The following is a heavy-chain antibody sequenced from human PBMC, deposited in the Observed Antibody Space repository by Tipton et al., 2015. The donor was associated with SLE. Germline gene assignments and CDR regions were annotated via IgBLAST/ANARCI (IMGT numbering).Heavy chain of an antibody. CDR2: IYYSGST. Sequence: TLSLTCAVYGGSFSGYYWGWIRQPPGKGLEWIGYIYYSGSTNYNPSLKSRVTISVDTSKNQFSLKLSSVTAADTAVYYCARGGPIVVVPAAMPLEGYFDLWGRGTLVTVSS. CDR1: GGSFSGYY. CDR3: ARGGPIVVVPAAMPLEGYFDL. D-gene: IGHD2-2*01. J-gene: IGHJ2*01. V-gene: IGHV4-59*01.